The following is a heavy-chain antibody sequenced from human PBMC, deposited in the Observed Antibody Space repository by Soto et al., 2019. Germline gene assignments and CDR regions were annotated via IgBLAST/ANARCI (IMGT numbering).Heavy chain of an antibody. V-gene: IGHV3-15*01. CDR1: EITFSNAW. J-gene: IGHJ4*02. CDR3: TTAYFGFPTWWFGNHDDTGGSYYFEY. CDR2: IKSKTDGGTT. D-gene: IGHD2-8*02. Sequence: LRLSCAASEITFSNAWMNWVRQAPGKGLEWVGRIKSKTDGGTTAYAAPVKGRFIISRDDSRNTLFLQMNFLKTADTAVYYCTTAYFGFPTWWFGNHDDTGGSYYFEYWGQGTLVTVSS.